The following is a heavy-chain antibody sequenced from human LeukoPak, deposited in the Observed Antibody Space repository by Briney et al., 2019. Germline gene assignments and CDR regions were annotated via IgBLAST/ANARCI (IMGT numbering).Heavy chain of an antibody. CDR1: GLTFNTYW. CDR3: GRGPGYRSDY. D-gene: IGHD5-12*01. J-gene: IGHJ4*02. CDR2: INRDGSEK. V-gene: IGHV3-7*05. Sequence: PGGSLRLSCAASGLTFNTYWMTWVRQAPGKGLEWVANINRDGSEKNYVGPVRGRFTISRDNTKNSLYLQMNSLTVEDTAVYYCGRGPGYRSDYWGQGTLVTVSS.